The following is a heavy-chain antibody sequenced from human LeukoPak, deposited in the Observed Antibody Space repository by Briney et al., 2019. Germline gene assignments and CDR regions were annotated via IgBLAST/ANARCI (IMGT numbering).Heavy chain of an antibody. CDR1: GYTFTSYA. Sequence: GASVKVSCKASGYTFTSYAMHWVRQAPGQRLEWMGWIHAGNGNTKYSQKFQGRVTITRDTSASTAYMELSSLRSEDTAVYYCARGSGSYTFDYWGQGALVTVSS. V-gene: IGHV1-3*01. J-gene: IGHJ4*02. D-gene: IGHD3-10*01. CDR3: ARGSGSYTFDY. CDR2: IHAGNGNT.